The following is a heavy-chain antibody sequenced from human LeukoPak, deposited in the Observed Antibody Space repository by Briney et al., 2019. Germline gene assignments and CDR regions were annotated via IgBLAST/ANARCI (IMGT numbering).Heavy chain of an antibody. CDR2: TYYRSKWYS. J-gene: IGHJ6*02. V-gene: IGHV6-1*01. CDR3: AREKVVIAATHYYGMDV. CDR1: GDRVSTNNAA. D-gene: IGHD2-15*01. Sequence: SPTLSLTFAISGDRVSTNNAAWSWLRQSPSRGLEWLGSTYYRSKWYSYYAGSVKSRIISNPDTSKNQFSLQLNSVTPEDTAVYYCAREKVVIAATHYYGMDVWGQGTTVTVSS.